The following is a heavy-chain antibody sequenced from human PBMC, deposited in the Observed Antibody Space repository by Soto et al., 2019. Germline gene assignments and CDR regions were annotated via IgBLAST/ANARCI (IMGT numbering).Heavy chain of an antibody. V-gene: IGHV4-39*01. CDR2: IYYTGST. D-gene: IGHD2-21*02. CDR3: ARREVARSVVTPIAFDY. J-gene: IGHJ4*02. CDR1: GGSITGSHYY. Sequence: SETLSLTCTVSGGSITGSHYYWGWIRQPPGKGLEWIGSIYYTGSTYYNPSLKSRVTISVDTSKNQFSPNLSSVTAADTAVYYCARREVARSVVTPIAFDYWGQGTLVTVSS.